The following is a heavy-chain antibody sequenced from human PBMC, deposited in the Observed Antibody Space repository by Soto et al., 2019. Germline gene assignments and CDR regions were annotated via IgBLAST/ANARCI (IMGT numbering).Heavy chain of an antibody. CDR2: VSWNSGTI. V-gene: IGHV3-9*01. Sequence: EVQLVESGGGLVQPGRSLRLSCAASGFTFGDYAMHWVRQAPGKGLEWVSGVSWNSGTIAYADSVKGRFTISRDNAKNSLHLQMNSLRAEDTALYYCAKDLVVRDATTRGILDYWGQGTLLTVSS. CDR1: GFTFGDYA. CDR3: AKDLVVRDATTRGILDY. D-gene: IGHD3-10*01. J-gene: IGHJ4*02.